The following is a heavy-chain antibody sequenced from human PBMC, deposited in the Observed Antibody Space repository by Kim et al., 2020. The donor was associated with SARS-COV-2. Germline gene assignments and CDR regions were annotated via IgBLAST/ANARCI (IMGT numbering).Heavy chain of an antibody. J-gene: IGHJ5*02. CDR1: GYTFTNYA. CDR3: ARCRYSYGPNWFDP. D-gene: IGHD5-18*01. V-gene: IGHV7-4-1*02. CDR2: INTNTGNP. Sequence: ASVKVSCKASGYTFTNYAMNWVRQAPGQGLEWMGWINTNTGNPTYAQGFTGRFVFSLDTSVSTAYLQISSLKAEDTAVYYCARCRYSYGPNWFDPWGQGTLVTVSS.